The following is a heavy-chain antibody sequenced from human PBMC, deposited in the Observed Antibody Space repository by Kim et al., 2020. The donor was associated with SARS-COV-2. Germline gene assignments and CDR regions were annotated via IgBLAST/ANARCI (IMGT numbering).Heavy chain of an antibody. J-gene: IGHJ6*02. CDR3: ARDPRYGSGSLYGMDV. D-gene: IGHD3-10*01. Sequence: KFQGRVTITADESTSTAYMELSSLRSEDTAVYYCARDPRYGSGSLYGMDVWGQGTTVTVSS. V-gene: IGHV1-69*01.